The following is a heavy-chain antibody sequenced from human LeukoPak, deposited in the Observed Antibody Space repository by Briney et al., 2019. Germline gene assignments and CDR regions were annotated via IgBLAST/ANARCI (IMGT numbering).Heavy chain of an antibody. CDR3: ARAYSGSYYYY. D-gene: IGHD1-26*01. CDR2: TSAYNGNT. J-gene: IGHJ4*02. CDR1: GYTFTSYG. V-gene: IGHV1-18*01. Sequence: ASVKVSCKASGYTFTSYGISWVRQAPGQGLEWMGWTSAYNGNTDYAQKFQGRVTMTTDTSTSTAYMEVRSLRSDDTAVYYCARAYSGSYYYYWGQGTLVTVSS.